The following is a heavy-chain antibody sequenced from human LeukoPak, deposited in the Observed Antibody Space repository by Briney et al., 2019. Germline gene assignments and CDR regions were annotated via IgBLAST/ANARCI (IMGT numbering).Heavy chain of an antibody. J-gene: IGHJ4*02. V-gene: IGHV3-23*01. CDR3: AKAQYYYDSSASGY. CDR2: ISGSGGST. CDR1: GFTFSSYA. D-gene: IGHD3-22*01. Sequence: GGSLRLSCAASGFTFSSYAMSWVRQAPGKGLEWVSAISGSGGSTYYADSVKGRFTISRDNSKNTLYLQMNSLRAEDTAVYYCAKAQYYYDSSASGYWGQGTLVTGSS.